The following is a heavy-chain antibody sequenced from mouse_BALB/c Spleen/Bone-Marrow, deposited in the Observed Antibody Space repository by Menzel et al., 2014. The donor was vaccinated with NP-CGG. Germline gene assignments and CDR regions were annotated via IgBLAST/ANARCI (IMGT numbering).Heavy chain of an antibody. J-gene: IGHJ1*01. V-gene: IGHV1-69*01. Sequence: QVHVKQSGAELVMPGASVKMSCKASGYTFTDYWMHWVKQRPGQGLEWIGAIDTSDSYTTYNQNFKDKATLTVDESSSTAYMQFSSLTSEDSAAYYCARRYGHYWYFDVWGAGTTVTVSS. CDR2: IDTSDSYT. CDR3: ARRYGHYWYFDV. D-gene: IGHD2-10*02. CDR1: GYTFTDYW.